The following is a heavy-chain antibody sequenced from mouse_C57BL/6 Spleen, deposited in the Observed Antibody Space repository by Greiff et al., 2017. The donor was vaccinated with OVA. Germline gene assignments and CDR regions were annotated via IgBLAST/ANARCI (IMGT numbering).Heavy chain of an antibody. D-gene: IGHD2-3*01. J-gene: IGHJ2*01. CDR2: IHPSDSDT. CDR3: AREGWLLRYFDY. Sequence: QVQLQQSGAELVKPGASVKVSCKASGYTFTSYWMHWVKQRPGQGLEWIGRIHPSDSDTNYNQKFKGKATLTVDTSSSTAYMELHSLTSEDAAVYVCAREGWLLRYFDYGGQGTTLTVSS. V-gene: IGHV1-74*01. CDR1: GYTFTSYW.